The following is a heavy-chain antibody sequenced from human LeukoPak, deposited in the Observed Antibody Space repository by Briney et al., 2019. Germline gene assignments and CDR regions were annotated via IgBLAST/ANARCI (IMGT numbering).Heavy chain of an antibody. J-gene: IGHJ4*02. V-gene: IGHV3-30-3*01. CDR2: ISYDGSNK. Sequence: PGGSLRLSCAASGFKFSGYWMRWLRQAPGKGLEWVAVISYDGSNKYYADSVKGRFTISRDNSKNTLYLQMNSLRAEDTAVYYCARGRTGTAGILLDYWGEGTLLTVSS. CDR1: GFKFSGYW. D-gene: IGHD1-1*01. CDR3: ARGRTGTAGILLDY.